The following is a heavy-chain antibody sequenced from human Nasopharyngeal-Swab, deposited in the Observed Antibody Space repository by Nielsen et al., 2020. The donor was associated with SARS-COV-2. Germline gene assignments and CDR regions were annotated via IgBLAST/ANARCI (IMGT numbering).Heavy chain of an antibody. V-gene: IGHV1-46*01. CDR3: ARAFRDGYNYGY. D-gene: IGHD5-24*01. J-gene: IGHJ4*02. CDR2: INPSGGST. Sequence: RQAPGQGLEWMGIINPSGGSTSYAQKFQGRVTMTRDTSTSTVYMELSSLRSEDTAVYYCARAFRDGYNYGYWGQGTLVTVSS.